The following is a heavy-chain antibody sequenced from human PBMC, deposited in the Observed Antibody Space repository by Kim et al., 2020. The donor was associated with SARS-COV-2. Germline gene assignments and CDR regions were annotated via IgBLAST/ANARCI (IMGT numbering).Heavy chain of an antibody. J-gene: IGHJ4*02. D-gene: IGHD5-18*01. CDR3: TSGIQHAFGY. CDR2: ITGGRDTI. V-gene: IGHV3-48*02. Sequence: GGSLRLSCAASGFTFNIYSMNWVRQAPGKGLEWVSYITGGRDTIHYADSVKGRFTISRDNAKNSLFLQMNILRDEDTAVYYCTSGIQHAFGYWGQGILVTVSS. CDR1: GFTFNIYS.